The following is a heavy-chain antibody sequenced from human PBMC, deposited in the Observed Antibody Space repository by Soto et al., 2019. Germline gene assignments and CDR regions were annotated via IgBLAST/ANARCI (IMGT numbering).Heavy chain of an antibody. Sequence: GSLRLSCVTSGFTMSNYVMNGVRQAAGKGLEWISAITRTSGTTYYADSVKGRSTVSRDNSKNTLFLQLSNLRADDTATYYCATSSRDRITVFGEVMNPPFVNWFDRWGQGTLVTVSS. CDR1: GFTMSNYV. CDR3: ATSSRDRITVFGEVMNPPFVNWFDR. D-gene: IGHD3-3*01. J-gene: IGHJ5*02. CDR2: ITRTSGTT. V-gene: IGHV3-23*01.